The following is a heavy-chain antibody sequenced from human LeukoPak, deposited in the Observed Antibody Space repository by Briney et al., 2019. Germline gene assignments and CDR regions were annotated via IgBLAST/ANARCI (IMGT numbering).Heavy chain of an antibody. CDR3: ARDKIVVVPAASYYYGMDV. D-gene: IGHD2-2*01. CDR2: IYYSGSN. J-gene: IGHJ6*02. Sequence: SETLSLTCTVSGGSISSYYWSWIRQPPGKGLEWIGYIYYSGSNNNNPSLKSRVTISVDTSKNQFSLKLSSVTAADTAVYYCARDKIVVVPAASYYYGMDVWGQGTTVTVSS. CDR1: GGSISSYY. V-gene: IGHV4-59*01.